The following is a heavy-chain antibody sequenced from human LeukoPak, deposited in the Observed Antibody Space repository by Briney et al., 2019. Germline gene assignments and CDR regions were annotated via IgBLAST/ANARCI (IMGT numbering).Heavy chain of an antibody. CDR3: ARDVGYYDSSGYYLGWFDP. V-gene: IGHV7-4-1*02. CDR2: IDSKTGNP. J-gene: IGHJ5*02. Sequence: ASVKVPCKASGYTFTSYSINWVRQAPGQGPEWMGWIDSKTGNPTYAQGFTGRFVFSLDTSVTTAYLQISSLKAEDTAVYYCARDVGYYDSSGYYLGWFDPWGREPWSPSPQ. CDR1: GYTFTSYS. D-gene: IGHD3-22*01.